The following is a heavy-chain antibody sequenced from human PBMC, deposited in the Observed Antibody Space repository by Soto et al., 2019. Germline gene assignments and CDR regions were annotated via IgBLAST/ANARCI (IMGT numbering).Heavy chain of an antibody. CDR3: ARHNYGSGSTYFDY. CDR2: IYYSGST. V-gene: IGHV4-59*08. J-gene: IGHJ4*02. CDR1: GGSIRSYY. D-gene: IGHD3-10*01. Sequence: SGNPSPTRSVPGGSIRSYYWGWIREPPGKGLEWIGYIYYSGSTNYNPSLKSRVTISVDTSKNQFSLKLNSMTAADTAVYYCARHNYGSGSTYFDYWGQGTLVTVSS.